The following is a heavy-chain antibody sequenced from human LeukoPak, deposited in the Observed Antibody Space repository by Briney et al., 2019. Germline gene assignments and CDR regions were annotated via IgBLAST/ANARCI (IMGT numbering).Heavy chain of an antibody. CDR3: ARHIPPSYYYDSSGYLGYYFDY. V-gene: IGHV4-34*01. J-gene: IGHJ4*02. D-gene: IGHD3-22*01. CDR2: INHSGST. Sequence: SETLSLTCAVYGGSFSGYYWSWIRQPPGKGLEWIGEINHSGSTNYNPSLKSRVTISVDTSKNQFSLKLSSVTAADTAVYYCARHIPPSYYYDSSGYLGYYFDYWGQGTLVTVSS. CDR1: GGSFSGYY.